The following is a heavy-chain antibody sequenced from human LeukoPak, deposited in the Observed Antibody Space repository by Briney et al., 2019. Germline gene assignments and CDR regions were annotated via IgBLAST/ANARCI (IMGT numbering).Heavy chain of an antibody. Sequence: SETLSLTCTVSGGSISSGGYYWSWIRQHPGKGLEWIGYIYCSGSTYYNPSLKSRVTISVDTSKNQFSLKLSFVTAADTAVYYCASLVTLPGPIDYWGQGTLVTVSS. D-gene: IGHD2-21*02. J-gene: IGHJ4*02. V-gene: IGHV4-31*03. CDR1: GGSISSGGYY. CDR3: ASLVTLPGPIDY. CDR2: IYCSGST.